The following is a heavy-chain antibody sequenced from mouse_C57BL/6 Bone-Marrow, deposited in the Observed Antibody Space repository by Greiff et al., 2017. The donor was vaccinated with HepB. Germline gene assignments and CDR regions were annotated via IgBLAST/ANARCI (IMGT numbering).Heavy chain of an antibody. CDR1: GYTFTSYG. Sequence: QVQLQQSGAELARPGASVKLSSKASGYTFTSYGISWVKQRTGQGLEWIGEIYPRSGNTYYNEKFKGKATLTADKSSSTAYMELRSLTSEDSAVYFCAKGVITTERYFDVWGTGTTVTVSS. CDR3: AKGVITTERYFDV. V-gene: IGHV1-81*01. CDR2: IYPRSGNT. J-gene: IGHJ1*03. D-gene: IGHD1-1*01.